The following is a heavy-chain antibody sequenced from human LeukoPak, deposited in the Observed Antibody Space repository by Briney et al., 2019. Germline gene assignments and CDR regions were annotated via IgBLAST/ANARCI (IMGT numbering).Heavy chain of an antibody. D-gene: IGHD4-17*01. J-gene: IGHJ4*02. CDR3: ARAEGGNYGDAIYYFDY. CDR1: GXSISSYY. Sequence: SETLSLTCTVSGXSISSYYWSWIRQPPGKGREWIGYIYYSGSTNYNPSLKSRVTISVDTSKNQFSLKLSSVTAADTAVYYCARAEGGNYGDAIYYFDYWGQGTLVTVSS. V-gene: IGHV4-59*01. CDR2: IYYSGST.